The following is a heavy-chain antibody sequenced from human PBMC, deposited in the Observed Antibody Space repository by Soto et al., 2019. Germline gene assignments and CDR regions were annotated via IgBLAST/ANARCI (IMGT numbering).Heavy chain of an antibody. Sequence: QVQLVQSGAEVKKPGSSVKVSCKASGGTFSSYAISWVRQAPGQGLEWMGGIIPISGTANYAQKFQGRVTITADESTNMELSSLRSEHTAVYYCARSQGSSTSVEIYYYYYYGMDAWGQRTTVTVTS. CDR1: GGTFSSYA. CDR2: IIPISGTA. J-gene: IGHJ6*01. CDR3: ARSQGSSTSVEIYYYYYYGMDA. V-gene: IGHV1-69*01. D-gene: IGHD2-2*01.